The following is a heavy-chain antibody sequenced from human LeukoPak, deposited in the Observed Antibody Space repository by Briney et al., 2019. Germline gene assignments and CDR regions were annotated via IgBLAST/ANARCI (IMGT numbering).Heavy chain of an antibody. CDR3: AREDYSSSCPDY. Sequence: AASVKVSCKSSGYTFTGYYMHWVRQAPGQGLEWMGWINPNSGGTNYAQKFQGRVTMTRDTSISTAYMELSRLRSDDTAVYYCAREDYSSSCPDYWGQETLVTVSS. J-gene: IGHJ4*02. D-gene: IGHD6-13*01. CDR1: GYTFTGYY. V-gene: IGHV1-2*02. CDR2: INPNSGGT.